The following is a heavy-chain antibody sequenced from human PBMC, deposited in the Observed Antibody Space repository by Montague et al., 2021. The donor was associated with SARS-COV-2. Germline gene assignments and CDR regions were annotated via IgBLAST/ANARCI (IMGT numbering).Heavy chain of an antibody. CDR2: IYSSGST. Sequence: SETLSLTCTVSGASMSGSYWGWVRQPPGKGPEWIGNIYSSGSTHYNPSPKSRVTISVATSKSQFSLRLTSVTAADTAVYYCVREGRSSAYAMDYWGQGTLVTVSS. J-gene: IGHJ4*02. V-gene: IGHV4-59*01. D-gene: IGHD3-22*01. CDR1: GASMSGSY. CDR3: VREGRSSAYAMDY.